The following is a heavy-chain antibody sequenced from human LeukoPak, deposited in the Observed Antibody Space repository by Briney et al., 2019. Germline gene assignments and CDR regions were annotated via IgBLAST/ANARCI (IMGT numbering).Heavy chain of an antibody. Sequence: GGSLRLSCAASRFTLSRYWMHWVRQAPGKGLVWVSRINGDGSTTSYADSVKGGFTISRDNAKNTLYLQMNSLRAEDTAVYYCATGNYYDSRGYYTFGHWGQGTLVTVSS. CDR1: RFTLSRYW. CDR3: ATGNYYDSRGYYTFGH. J-gene: IGHJ1*01. V-gene: IGHV3-74*01. D-gene: IGHD3-22*01. CDR2: INGDGSTT.